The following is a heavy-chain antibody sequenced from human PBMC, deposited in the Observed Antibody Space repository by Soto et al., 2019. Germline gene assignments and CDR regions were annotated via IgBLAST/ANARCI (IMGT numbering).Heavy chain of an antibody. CDR1: GFSFSTNF. J-gene: IGHJ6*02. V-gene: IGHV3-66*01. CDR2: IHGDGYT. CDR3: AKSRGGSGKSNGMDV. D-gene: IGHD3-10*01. Sequence: EVQLVESGGGLVQPGGSLRLSCAASGFSFSTNFLNWVRQAPGKGLEWVSVIHGDGYTVYTDSVKGRFTISRDNSKSTLYLQMNGLRAEDTALYYCAKSRGGSGKSNGMDVWGQGTTVTVSS.